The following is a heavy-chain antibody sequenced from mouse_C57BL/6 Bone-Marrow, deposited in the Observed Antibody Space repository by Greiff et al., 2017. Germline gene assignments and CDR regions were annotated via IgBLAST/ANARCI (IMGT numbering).Heavy chain of an antibody. J-gene: IGHJ3*01. CDR3: ANREGWFAY. CDR2: ISSGGSYT. Sequence: DVQLVESGGDLVKPGGSLKLSCAASGFTFSSYGMSWVRQTPDKRLEWVATISSGGSYTYYPDSVKGRFTISRDNAKNTLYLQMSSLKSEDTAMYYCANREGWFAYWGQGTLVTVSA. CDR1: GFTFSSYG. V-gene: IGHV5-6*01.